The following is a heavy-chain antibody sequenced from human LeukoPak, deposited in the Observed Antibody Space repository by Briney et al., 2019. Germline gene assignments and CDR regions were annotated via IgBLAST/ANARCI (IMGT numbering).Heavy chain of an antibody. V-gene: IGHV3-48*03. D-gene: IGHD1-7*01. CDR2: ISRSDSTI. Sequence: PGGSLRLSCAASGFTFSSYEMNWVRQAPGKGLEWISFISRSDSTIYYADSVKGRFTISRGNAKNSLYLQMNSLRAEDTAVYYCAKDHITGTTIYYYGMDVWGQGTTVTVSS. CDR1: GFTFSSYE. CDR3: AKDHITGTTIYYYGMDV. J-gene: IGHJ6*02.